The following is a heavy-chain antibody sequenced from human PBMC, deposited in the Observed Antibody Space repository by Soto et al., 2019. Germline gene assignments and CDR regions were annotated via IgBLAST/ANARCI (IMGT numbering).Heavy chain of an antibody. CDR3: AIPLGGGTRLYYFDY. V-gene: IGHV3-21*01. D-gene: IGHD3-16*01. CDR2: ISRSSTYI. Sequence: GGSLRLSCAASGFTFSDHGIVWVRQAPGKGLEWVAFISRSSTYIYYTDSVKGRFTIARDNAKNSLYLQMNSLRADDTAVYYCAIPLGGGTRLYYFDYWGRGTFGPVSS. CDR1: GFTFSDHG. J-gene: IGHJ4*02.